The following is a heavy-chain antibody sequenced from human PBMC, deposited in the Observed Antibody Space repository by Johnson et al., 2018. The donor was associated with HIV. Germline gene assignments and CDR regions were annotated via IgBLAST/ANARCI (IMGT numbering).Heavy chain of an antibody. Sequence: VQLVESGGGLVQPGGSLRLSCAASGFTFSIYDMHWVRQPTGKGLEWVSAIGTAGDTYYAASVRGRFTISRENAKNCLDLQMNSLRAGDTAVYYCARSGRGTLTTVPDAFDIWGQGTMVTVSS. CDR3: ARSGRGTLTTVPDAFDI. CDR2: IGTAGDT. V-gene: IGHV3-13*01. D-gene: IGHD1-1*01. CDR1: GFTFSIYD. J-gene: IGHJ3*02.